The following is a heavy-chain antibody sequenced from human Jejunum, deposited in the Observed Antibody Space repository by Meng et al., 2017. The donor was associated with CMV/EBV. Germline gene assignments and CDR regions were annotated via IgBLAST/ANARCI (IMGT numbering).Heavy chain of an antibody. CDR3: ARVGKAGGIDS. CDR1: GFAFSSYY. J-gene: IGHJ4*02. D-gene: IGHD3-16*01. V-gene: IGHV3-21*02. CDR2: ISSSSAYI. Sequence: EVQLVESGGGLVKRGGSLRVSCAASGFAFSSYYMNWVRQAPGRGLEWISSISSSSAYIYYADSLKGRFTVSRDNARNSLYLQVNSLTGDDTAVYYCARVGKAGGIDSWGQGTLGTVSS.